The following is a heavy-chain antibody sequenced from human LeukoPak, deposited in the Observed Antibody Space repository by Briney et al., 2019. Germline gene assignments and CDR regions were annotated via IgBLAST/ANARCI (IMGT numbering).Heavy chain of an antibody. Sequence: GGSLRLSCAASGFTFTGHNRNWVRQAPGKGLEWVSFVSISSGTIYYADSVKGRFSISRDNAKSSLDLQMNSLRAEDTAVYYCARAMSTFGGVRNYFDSWGQGTLVTVSS. CDR1: GFTFTGHN. J-gene: IGHJ4*02. CDR3: ARAMSTFGGVRNYFDS. CDR2: VSISSGTI. V-gene: IGHV3-48*04. D-gene: IGHD3-16*01.